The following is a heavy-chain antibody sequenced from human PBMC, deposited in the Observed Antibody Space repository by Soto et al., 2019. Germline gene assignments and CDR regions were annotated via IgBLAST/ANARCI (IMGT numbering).Heavy chain of an antibody. Sequence: AGLTLSLYCTGMVRRAPGKGLEWVSLISFDSHNIEYASSVKRRFTLSSDNTNNLLYLEMKTLKHEGTAIYHCARDPVGVGRITVSYYFEAWVHGSLVTVS. CDR2: ISFDSHNI. J-gene: IGHJ4*01. CDR3: ARDPVGVGRITVSYYFEA. D-gene: IGHD3-10*01. V-gene: IGHV3-30*03. CDR1: GLTLSLYC.